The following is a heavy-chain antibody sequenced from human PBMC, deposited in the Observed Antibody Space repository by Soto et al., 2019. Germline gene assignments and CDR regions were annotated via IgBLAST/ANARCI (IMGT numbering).Heavy chain of an antibody. V-gene: IGHV1-3*01. CDR2: INAGNDNT. J-gene: IGHJ4*02. CDR3: ARDSHY. CDR1: GYTFTSYA. Sequence: GASVKVSCKASGYTFTSYAMHWVRQAPGQRQERMRWINAGNDNTKYAQKIKSRVTITRDTSTSTAYMEMRSLRSEDTAIYYCARDSHYWGQGSLVTVSS.